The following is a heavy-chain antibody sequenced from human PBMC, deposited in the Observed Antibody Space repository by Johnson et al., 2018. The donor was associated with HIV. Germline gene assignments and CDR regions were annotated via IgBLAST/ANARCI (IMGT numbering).Heavy chain of an antibody. CDR2: ISYDGSNK. CDR3: AKDTSHAFYSGSYWGAFDI. V-gene: IGHV3-30-3*01. Sequence: QVQLVESGGGVVQAGRSLRLFCAASGFTFSSYAMHWVRQAPGKGLEWVAVISYDGSNKYYADSVKGRFTISRDNSKNTLYLQMNSLRAEDTAVYYCAKDTSHAFYSGSYWGAFDIWGQGTMVTVSS. D-gene: IGHD1-26*01. CDR1: GFTFSSYA. J-gene: IGHJ3*02.